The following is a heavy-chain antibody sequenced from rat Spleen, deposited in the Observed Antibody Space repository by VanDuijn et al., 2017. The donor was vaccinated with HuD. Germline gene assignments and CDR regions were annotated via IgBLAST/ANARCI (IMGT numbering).Heavy chain of an antibody. CDR1: GFNFNEHW. CDR3: VREEGGVRD. CDR2: INKDSSII. D-gene: IGHD1-11*01. V-gene: IGHV4-2*01. J-gene: IGHJ2*01. Sequence: EVKLVESGGGLVQPGRSLKLSCAASGFNFNEHWMGWVRQAPGKGLEWIAEINKDSSIIKYTPSAKDKFIISRDNAQSTLYLHMTKLGSEDTGIYYCVREEGGVRDWGQGVMVTVSS.